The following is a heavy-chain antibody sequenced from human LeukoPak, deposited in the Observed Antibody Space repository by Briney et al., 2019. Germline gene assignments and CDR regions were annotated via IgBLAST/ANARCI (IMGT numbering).Heavy chain of an antibody. J-gene: IGHJ3*02. CDR1: GGSISSTSYY. D-gene: IGHD3-3*01. V-gene: IGHV4-61*05. CDR3: ARAQGYDFWSGPLDI. Sequence: SETLSLTCTVSGGSISSTSYYWGWIRQPPGKGLEWIGYIYYSGSTNYNPSLKSRVTISVDTSKNQFSLKLSSVTAADTAVYYCARAQGYDFWSGPLDIWGQGTMVTVSS. CDR2: IYYSGST.